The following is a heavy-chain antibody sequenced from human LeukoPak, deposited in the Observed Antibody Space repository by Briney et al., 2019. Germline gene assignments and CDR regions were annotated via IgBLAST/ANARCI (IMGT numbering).Heavy chain of an antibody. V-gene: IGHV4-4*07. J-gene: IGHJ4*02. CDR3: AREPTSGREPTSGRPLDY. CDR1: GGSISGYF. CDR2: IYSCGSN. D-gene: IGHD5-12*01. Sequence: SETLSLTCTVSGGSISGYFWSWIRQPAGKGLEWIGRIYSCGSNNYNPSLKSRVTMSLDTSKNHLSLNLSSVNAADTAVYYCAREPTSGREPTSGRPLDYWGQGTLVTVSS.